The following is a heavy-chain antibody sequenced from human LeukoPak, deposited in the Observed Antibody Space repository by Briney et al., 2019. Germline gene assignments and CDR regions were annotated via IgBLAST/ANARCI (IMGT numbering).Heavy chain of an antibody. CDR2: INWNGGST. D-gene: IGHD6-13*01. CDR3: ARGPKYISATGPYYFDY. J-gene: IGHJ4*02. CDR1: GFTFDDYG. Sequence: PGGSLRLSCTASGFTFDDYGMNWVRQAPGKGLEWVSGINWNGGSTGYADSMKGRFTISRDNAKNSMYLQMYSLRAEDTAVYYCARGPKYISATGPYYFDYWGQGTPVTVSS. V-gene: IGHV3-20*04.